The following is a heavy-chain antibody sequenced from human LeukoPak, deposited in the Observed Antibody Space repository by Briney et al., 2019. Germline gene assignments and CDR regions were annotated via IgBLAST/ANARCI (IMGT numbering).Heavy chain of an antibody. D-gene: IGHD3-3*01. CDR2: IKGDGIST. CDR3: AKDHYWSIDY. CDR1: GFDFSSIW. V-gene: IGHV3-74*01. Sequence: PGGSLRLSCAASGFDFSSIWMHWVRHAPGQGLVWVSRIKGDGISTNYADSVKGRFTISRDIAKNTLYLQMNSLRAEDTGVYYCAKDHYWSIDYWGRGTLVTVSS. J-gene: IGHJ4*02.